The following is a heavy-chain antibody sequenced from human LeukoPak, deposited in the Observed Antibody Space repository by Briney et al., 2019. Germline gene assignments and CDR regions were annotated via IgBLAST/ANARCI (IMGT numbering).Heavy chain of an antibody. D-gene: IGHD6-13*01. CDR3: ARDRMSIAAAGTPPNWFDP. CDR1: GDTFSSYA. V-gene: IGHV1-69*13. Sequence: SVKVSCKASGDTFSSYAISWVRQAPGQGLEWMGGIIPIFGTANYAQKFQGRVTITADESTSTAYMELSSLRSEDTAVYYCARDRMSIAAAGTPPNWFDPWGQGTLVTVSS. J-gene: IGHJ5*02. CDR2: IIPIFGTA.